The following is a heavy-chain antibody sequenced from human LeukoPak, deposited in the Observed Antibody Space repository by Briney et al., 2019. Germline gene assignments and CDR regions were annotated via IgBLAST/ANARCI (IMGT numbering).Heavy chain of an antibody. V-gene: IGHV4-38-2*02. CDR3: AVRGGWSPYYYDSSGPPGDYMDV. D-gene: IGHD3-22*01. J-gene: IGHJ6*03. Sequence: SETLSLTCTVSGYSISSGYYWGWIRQPPGKGLEWIGSIYHSGSTYYNPSLKSRVTISVDTSKNQFSLKLSSVTAADTAVYYCAVRGGWSPYYYDSSGPPGDYMDVWGKGTTVTVSS. CDR1: GYSISSGYY. CDR2: IYHSGST.